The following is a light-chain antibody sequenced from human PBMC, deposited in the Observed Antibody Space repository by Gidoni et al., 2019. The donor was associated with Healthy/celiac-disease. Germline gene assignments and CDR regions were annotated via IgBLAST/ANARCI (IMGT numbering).Light chain of an antibody. CDR3: QVWDSSSDHYV. Sequence: YVLTQPPSVSVAPVKTARITCGGNNIGSKSVHCYQQKPGQAPVLVIYYDSDRPSGIPERFSGSNSGNTATLTISSVEAGDEADYYCQVWDSSSDHYVFGTGTKVTVL. CDR2: YDS. CDR1: NIGSKS. J-gene: IGLJ1*01. V-gene: IGLV3-21*04.